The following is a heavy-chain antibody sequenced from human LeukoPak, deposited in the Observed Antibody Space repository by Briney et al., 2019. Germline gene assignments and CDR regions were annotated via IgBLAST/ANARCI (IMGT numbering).Heavy chain of an antibody. D-gene: IGHD2-15*01. Sequence: GGSLRLSCAASGFTFSSYGMHWVRQAPGKGREWVAVIWYDGSNKYYADSVKGRFTISRDNSKNTLYLQMNSMRAEDKAVYYCARDIVHCSGGSCYSLGWYFDLWGRGTLVTVSS. J-gene: IGHJ2*01. CDR3: ARDIVHCSGGSCYSLGWYFDL. V-gene: IGHV3-33*01. CDR1: GFTFSSYG. CDR2: IWYDGSNK.